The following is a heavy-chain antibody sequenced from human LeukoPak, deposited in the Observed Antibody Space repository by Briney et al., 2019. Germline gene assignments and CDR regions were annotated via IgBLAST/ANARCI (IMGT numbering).Heavy chain of an antibody. V-gene: IGHV3-30-3*01. Sequence: GGSLRLSCAASGFTFSSYAMHWVRQAPGKGLEGVAVISYDGSNKYYADSVKGRFTISRDNSKNTLYLQMNSLRAEDTAVYYCARAESYGSGSYIDYWGQGTLVTVSS. J-gene: IGHJ4*02. D-gene: IGHD3-10*01. CDR1: GFTFSSYA. CDR2: ISYDGSNK. CDR3: ARAESYGSGSYIDY.